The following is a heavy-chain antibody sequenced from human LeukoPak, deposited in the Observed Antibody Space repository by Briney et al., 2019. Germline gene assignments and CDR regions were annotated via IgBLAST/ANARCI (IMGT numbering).Heavy chain of an antibody. CDR1: GFTFDDYG. CDR2: INWNGGST. D-gene: IGHD3-22*01. V-gene: IGHV3-20*04. J-gene: IGHJ4*02. Sequence: GGSLRLSCAASGFTFDDYGMSWVRQAPGKGLEWVSGINWNGGSTGYADSVKGRFTISRDNAKNSLYLQMNSLRAEDTALYYCARDNYYDSSGYYYVDYWGQGTLVTVSP. CDR3: ARDNYYDSSGYYYVDY.